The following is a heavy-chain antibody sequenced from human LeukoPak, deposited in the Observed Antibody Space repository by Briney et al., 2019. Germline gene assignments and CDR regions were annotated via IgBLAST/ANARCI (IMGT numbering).Heavy chain of an antibody. CDR2: IYPRDGST. D-gene: IGHD3-16*01. Sequence: ASVKVSCKASGYTLTSNYIHWVRQAPGQGLEWMGMIYPRDGSTSYAQKFQGRVTVTRDTSTSTVHMELSGLRSEDTAVYYCARVQVKTRGSYFRDDYWGQGTLVTVSS. V-gene: IGHV1-46*01. CDR3: ARVQVKTRGSYFRDDY. J-gene: IGHJ4*02. CDR1: GYTLTSNY.